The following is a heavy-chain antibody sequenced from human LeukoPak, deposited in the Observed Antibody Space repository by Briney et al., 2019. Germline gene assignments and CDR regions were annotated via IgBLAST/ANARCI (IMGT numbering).Heavy chain of an antibody. J-gene: IGHJ4*02. CDR2: IKSDGSST. V-gene: IGHV3-74*01. CDR3: TRQRAANLDD. CDR1: GFTFSSYW. Sequence: GGPLRLSCSASGFTFSSYWMHWVRQAPGKGLVWVSRIKSDGSSTSYADSVKGRFTISRDNAKNTVCLQMNSLRAEDTAVYYCTRQRAANLDDWGQGTLVTVSS. D-gene: IGHD6-13*01.